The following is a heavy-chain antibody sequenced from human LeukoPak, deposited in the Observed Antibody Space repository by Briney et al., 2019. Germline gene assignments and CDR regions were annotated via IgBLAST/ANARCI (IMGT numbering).Heavy chain of an antibody. J-gene: IGHJ4*02. CDR2: ISSTGVI. CDR1: GFTFSDYP. V-gene: IGHV3-69-1*01. D-gene: IGHD7-27*01. Sequence: GGSLRLSCAASGFTFSDYPMNWVRQTPGKGLEWVSYISSTGVIYYADSVRGRFSTSRDNAMNSVYMQMNSLRAEDTALYYCARDHNWGFDYWGRGTLVTVSS. CDR3: ARDHNWGFDY.